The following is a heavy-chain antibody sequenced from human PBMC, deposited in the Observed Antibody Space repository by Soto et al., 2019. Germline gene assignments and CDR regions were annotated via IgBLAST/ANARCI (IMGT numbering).Heavy chain of an antibody. V-gene: IGHV3-23*01. Sequence: GGSLRLSCADSGFTFITYALSWVRQAPGKGLEWVSAINERGGSTYYADSVKGRFTISRDNSKKTLYLQMNSLRAEDTALYYCAKDKSGTTAFDIWGQGTMVTVSS. CDR3: AKDKSGTTAFDI. CDR1: GFTFITYA. CDR2: INERGGST. D-gene: IGHD1-1*01. J-gene: IGHJ3*02.